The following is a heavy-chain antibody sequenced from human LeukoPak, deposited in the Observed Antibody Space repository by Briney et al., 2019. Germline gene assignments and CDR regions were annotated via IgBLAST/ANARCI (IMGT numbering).Heavy chain of an antibody. V-gene: IGHV4-61*02. CDR3: ARVGSSGVRY. J-gene: IGHJ4*02. Sequence: SETLSLTCTVSGGSISSGSYYWSWIRQPAGKGLEWIGRIYTSGSTNYNPSLKSRVTISVDTSKNQFSLKLSSVTAADTAVYFCARVGSSGVRYWGQGTLVTVSS. CDR2: IYTSGST. CDR1: GGSISSGSYY. D-gene: IGHD6-19*01.